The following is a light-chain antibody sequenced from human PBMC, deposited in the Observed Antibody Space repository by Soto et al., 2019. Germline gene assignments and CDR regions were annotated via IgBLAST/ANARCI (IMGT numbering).Light chain of an antibody. CDR1: QGISSY. V-gene: IGKV1-9*01. CDR3: HQINSYPRT. Sequence: IHLTQSPSSLSTSVGDRVTITCLARQGISSYLAWYQQKPVKAPKLLIDAASTLQSGVPSRFSGSGPGTHLTLTLSRLPPEDFATSFCHQINSYPRTFGQWAKGDIK. CDR2: AAS. J-gene: IGKJ1*01.